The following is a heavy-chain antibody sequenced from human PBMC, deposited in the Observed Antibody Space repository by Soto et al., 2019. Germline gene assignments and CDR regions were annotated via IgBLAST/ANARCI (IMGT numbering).Heavy chain of an antibody. D-gene: IGHD5-12*01. V-gene: IGHV3-30*18. CDR1: GFTFRNYV. Sequence: ESGGGVVQPGRSLSLSCAASGFTFRNYVMHWVRQAPGKGLEWVAVISSDGSNKYYADSVKGRFTISRDNSKNTLYLQMNSLRIEDTAVYYCTKDRATHRNYWGQGTLVTVSS. CDR3: TKDRATHRNY. J-gene: IGHJ4*02. CDR2: ISSDGSNK.